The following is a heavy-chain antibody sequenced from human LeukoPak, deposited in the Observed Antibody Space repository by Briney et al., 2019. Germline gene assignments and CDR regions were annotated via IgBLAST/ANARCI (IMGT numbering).Heavy chain of an antibody. CDR1: GFTFSSYS. Sequence: PGGSLRLSCAASGFTFSSYSMNWVRQAPGKGLEGVSYVSSSSNSIYYADSVKGRFTISRDNAKNSLYLQMNSLRAEDTAVYYCARWDPTLDAFDIWGQGTMVTVSS. CDR2: VSSSSNSI. D-gene: IGHD1-26*01. V-gene: IGHV3-48*01. J-gene: IGHJ3*02. CDR3: ARWDPTLDAFDI.